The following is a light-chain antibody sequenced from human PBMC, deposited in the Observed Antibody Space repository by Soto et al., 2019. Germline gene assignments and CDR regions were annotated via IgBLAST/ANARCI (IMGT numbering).Light chain of an antibody. J-gene: IGLJ1*01. CDR2: EGS. Sequence: QSVLTQPASVSGSPGQSITISCTGTSSDVGSYNLVSWYQQHPGKAPKLMIYEGSKRPSGVSNRFSGSKSGNTASPTISGLQAEDEADYYCCSYAGSRYYVFGTGTKVTVL. V-gene: IGLV2-23*01. CDR1: SSDVGSYNL. CDR3: CSYAGSRYYV.